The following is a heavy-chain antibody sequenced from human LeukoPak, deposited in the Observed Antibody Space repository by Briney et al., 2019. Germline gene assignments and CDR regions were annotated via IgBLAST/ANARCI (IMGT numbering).Heavy chain of an antibody. CDR1: GFTVSSNY. CDR2: ISSSSSTI. D-gene: IGHD2-15*01. Sequence: GGSLRLSCAASGFTVSSNYMSWVRQAPGKGLEWVSYISSSSSTIYYADSVKGRFTISRDNAKNSLYLQMNSLRAEDTAVYYCARDLTVVAATSAYYYYYGMDVWGQGTTVTVSS. V-gene: IGHV3-48*01. J-gene: IGHJ6*02. CDR3: ARDLTVVAATSAYYYYYGMDV.